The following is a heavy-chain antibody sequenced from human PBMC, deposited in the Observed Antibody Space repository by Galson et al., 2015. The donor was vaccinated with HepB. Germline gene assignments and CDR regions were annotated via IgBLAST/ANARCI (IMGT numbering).Heavy chain of an antibody. Sequence: SVKVSCKASGGTFSSYAISWVRQAPGQGLEWMGGIIPIFGTANYAQRFQGRVTITADESTSTAYMELSSLRSEDTAVYYCAREMGRMATIGNYFDYWGQGTLVTVSS. D-gene: IGHD5-24*01. CDR3: AREMGRMATIGNYFDY. CDR2: IIPIFGTA. J-gene: IGHJ4*02. CDR1: GGTFSSYA. V-gene: IGHV1-69*13.